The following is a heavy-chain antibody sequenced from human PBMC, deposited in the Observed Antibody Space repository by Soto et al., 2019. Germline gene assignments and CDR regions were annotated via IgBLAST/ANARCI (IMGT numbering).Heavy chain of an antibody. CDR2: ISASGGDT. CDR1: GFTFSTSP. D-gene: IGHD6-19*01. CDR3: ASGWTGNY. Sequence: EVQLLESGGGLVQPGGSLRLSCAASGFTFSTSPMNWVRQPPGKGLEWVSAISASGGDTYYADSVKGRFTISRDNSENMLYLQMNSLRAEDTAVYSCASGWTGNYWGQGTLVTVAS. J-gene: IGHJ4*02. V-gene: IGHV3-23*01.